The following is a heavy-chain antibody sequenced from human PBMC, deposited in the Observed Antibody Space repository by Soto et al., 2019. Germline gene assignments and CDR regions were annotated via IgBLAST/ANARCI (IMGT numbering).Heavy chain of an antibody. D-gene: IGHD3-3*01. Sequence: ASVKVSCKTSGYTFTMYGISCVVQAPGQGLEGMGWISTYNGNTNYAQKFQGRATMTTDTSTTTAYMELRSLKSDDTAVYYCARLLFLEWFDDYWGQGTLVTVSS. CDR1: GYTFTMYG. CDR2: ISTYNGNT. V-gene: IGHV1-18*04. CDR3: ARLLFLEWFDDY. J-gene: IGHJ4*02.